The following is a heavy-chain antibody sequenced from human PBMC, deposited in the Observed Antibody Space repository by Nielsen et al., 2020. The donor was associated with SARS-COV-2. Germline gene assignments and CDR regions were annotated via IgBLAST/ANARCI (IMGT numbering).Heavy chain of an antibody. CDR3: ARVDYGILGGFDP. Sequence: GESLKIFCAASGFTFDDYGMSWVRQAPGKGLEWVSGINWNGGSTGYADSVKGRFTISRDNAKNSLYLQMNSLRAEDTALYHCARVDYGILGGFDPWGQGTLVTVSS. D-gene: IGHD3-9*01. CDR1: GFTFDDYG. J-gene: IGHJ5*02. V-gene: IGHV3-20*01. CDR2: INWNGGST.